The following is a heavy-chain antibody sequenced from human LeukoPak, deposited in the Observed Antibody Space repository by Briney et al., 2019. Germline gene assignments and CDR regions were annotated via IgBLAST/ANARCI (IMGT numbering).Heavy chain of an antibody. Sequence: PGGSLRLSCAASGFTFSSYSKNWVRQAPGKGLEWVSYISSSSSTIYYADSVKGRFTISRDNAKNSLYLQMNSLRAEDTAVYYCARGIAVAGPACWAQGTLVTVSS. J-gene: IGHJ4*02. D-gene: IGHD6-13*01. CDR1: GFTFSSYS. CDR3: ARGIAVAGPAC. V-gene: IGHV3-48*01. CDR2: ISSSSSTI.